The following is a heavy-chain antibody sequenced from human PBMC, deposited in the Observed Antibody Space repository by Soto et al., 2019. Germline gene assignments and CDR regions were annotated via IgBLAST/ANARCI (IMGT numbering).Heavy chain of an antibody. CDR3: ARSGTYYDFWSGVNYFMDV. Sequence: QVQLVQSGAEVKKPGASVKVSCKASGYTFTSYAMHWVRQAPGQRLEWMGWINAGNGNTKYSQKFQGRVTITRDTSASTAYMELSSLRSEDTAVYYCARSGTYYDFWSGVNYFMDVWGQGTTVTVSS. D-gene: IGHD3-3*01. J-gene: IGHJ6*02. CDR2: INAGNGNT. V-gene: IGHV1-3*01. CDR1: GYTFTSYA.